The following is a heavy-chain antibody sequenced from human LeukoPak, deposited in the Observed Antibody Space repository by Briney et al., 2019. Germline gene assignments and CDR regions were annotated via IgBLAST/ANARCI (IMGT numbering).Heavy chain of an antibody. J-gene: IGHJ4*02. Sequence: SVKVSRKASGGTFSSYAISWVRQAPGQGLEWMVGIIPIFGTANYAQKFQGRVTITADESTSTAYMELSSLRSEDTAVYYCARDVCSGGSCYDEGYFDYWGQGTLVTVSS. CDR3: ARDVCSGGSCYDEGYFDY. CDR2: IIPIFGTA. V-gene: IGHV1-69*13. D-gene: IGHD2-15*01. CDR1: GGTFSSYA.